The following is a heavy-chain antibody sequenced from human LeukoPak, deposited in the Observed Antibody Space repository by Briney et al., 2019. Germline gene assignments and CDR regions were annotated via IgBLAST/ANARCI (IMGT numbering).Heavy chain of an antibody. V-gene: IGHV4-39*01. CDR1: GGSISSSSYY. J-gene: IGHJ4*02. CDR3: ARRDDSSGYHKIFDY. Sequence: SETLSLTCTVSGGSISSSSYYWGWIRQPPGKGLEWIGSIYYSGSTYYNPSLKSRVTISVDTSKNQFSLKLRSVTAADTAVYYCARRDDSSGYHKIFDYWGQGTLVTVSS. D-gene: IGHD3-22*01. CDR2: IYYSGST.